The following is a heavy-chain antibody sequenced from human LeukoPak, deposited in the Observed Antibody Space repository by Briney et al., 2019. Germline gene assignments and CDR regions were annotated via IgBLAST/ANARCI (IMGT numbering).Heavy chain of an antibody. D-gene: IGHD4-23*01. CDR2: IYYSGST. V-gene: IGHV4-30-4*01. Sequence: PSETLSLTCTVSGGSISSGDYYWSWIRQPPGKGLEWIGYIYYSGSTYYNPSLKSRVTISVDTSKNQFSLKLGSVTAADTAVYYCATSYGGHGNVFDYWGQGTLVTVSS. J-gene: IGHJ4*02. CDR1: GGSISSGDYY. CDR3: ATSYGGHGNVFDY.